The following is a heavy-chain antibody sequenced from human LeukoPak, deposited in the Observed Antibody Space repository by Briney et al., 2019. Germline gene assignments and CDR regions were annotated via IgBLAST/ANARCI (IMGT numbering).Heavy chain of an antibody. V-gene: IGHV3-15*01. CDR1: GFTFSNAW. CDR2: IKSKTDGGTA. CDR3: TTERLAGGSYYLGY. J-gene: IGHJ4*02. Sequence: PGGSLRLSCAASGFTFSNAWMSWVRQAPGKGLEWVGRIKSKTDGGTADYAAPVKGRFTISRDDSKNTLYLQMNSLKTEDTAVYYCTTERLAGGSYYLGYWGQGTLVTVSS. D-gene: IGHD1-26*01.